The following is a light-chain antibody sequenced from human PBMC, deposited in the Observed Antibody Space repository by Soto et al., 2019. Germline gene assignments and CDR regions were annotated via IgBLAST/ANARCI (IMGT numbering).Light chain of an antibody. Sequence: DIVMTQSPDSLAVSLGERATINCKSSQSVLYSSNNKNYLAWYQQKPRQPPKLLIYWASTRESGVPDRFSGSGSGTDSTRLISRPQAEDGAVYYWQKYYSTRLAFGQGTQVEIK. J-gene: IGKJ1*01. V-gene: IGKV4-1*01. CDR2: WAS. CDR1: QSVLYSSNNKNY. CDR3: QKYYSTRLA.